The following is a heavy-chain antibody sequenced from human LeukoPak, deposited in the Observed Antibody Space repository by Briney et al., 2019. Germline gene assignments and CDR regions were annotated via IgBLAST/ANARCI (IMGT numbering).Heavy chain of an antibody. CDR3: ARNYGSGSLGAFDI. J-gene: IGHJ3*02. CDR1: GGSISSYY. D-gene: IGHD3-10*01. CDR2: IYTSGST. V-gene: IGHV4-4*07. Sequence: SETLSLTCTVSGGSISSYYWSWIRQPAGKGLEWIGRIYTSGSTNYNPSLKSRVTMSVDTSKNQFSLKLSSVTAADTAVYYCARNYGSGSLGAFDIWGQGTMVTVSS.